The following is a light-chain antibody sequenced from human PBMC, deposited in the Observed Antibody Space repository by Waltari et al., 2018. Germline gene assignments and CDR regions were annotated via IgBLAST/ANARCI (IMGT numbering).Light chain of an antibody. V-gene: IGKV1-NL1*01. Sequence: DIQMTQSPSSLSASVGDRVTITCRASQGISNSLAWYQQRPGKAPKLLLYAASRLESGVPSRFSGSGSGTDFSLTISSLQPEDFATYYCQQYYGTRYTFGQGTKLGIK. CDR2: AAS. CDR1: QGISNS. J-gene: IGKJ2*01. CDR3: QQYYGTRYT.